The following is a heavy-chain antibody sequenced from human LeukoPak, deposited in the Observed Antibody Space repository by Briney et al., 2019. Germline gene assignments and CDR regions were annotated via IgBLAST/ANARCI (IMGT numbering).Heavy chain of an antibody. CDR1: GFTFSSYG. CDR3: ARWGVYGPSYGTDV. J-gene: IGHJ6*02. V-gene: IGHV3-30*03. Sequence: GGSLRLSCAASGFTFSSYGMHWVRQAPGKGLEWVAVISYDGSNKYYADSVKGRFTISRDNSKNTLYLQMNSLRAEDTAVYYCARWGVYGPSYGTDVWGQGTTVTVSS. CDR2: ISYDGSNK. D-gene: IGHD3-10*01.